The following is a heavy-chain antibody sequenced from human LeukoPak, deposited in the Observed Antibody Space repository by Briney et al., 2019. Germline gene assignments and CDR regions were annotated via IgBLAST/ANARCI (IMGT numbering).Heavy chain of an antibody. Sequence: PSETLSLTCTVSGGSISFGRYYWSWVRQHPERGLEWIGFIHYSGSTYYKPSLRSRVTISVDTSKNQFSLKLSSVTAADTAVYYCARPVGGYSYGYNWFDPWGQGTLVTVSS. V-gene: IGHV4-39*01. CDR3: ARPVGGYSYGYNWFDP. D-gene: IGHD5-18*01. CDR1: GGSISFGRYY. J-gene: IGHJ5*02. CDR2: IHYSGST.